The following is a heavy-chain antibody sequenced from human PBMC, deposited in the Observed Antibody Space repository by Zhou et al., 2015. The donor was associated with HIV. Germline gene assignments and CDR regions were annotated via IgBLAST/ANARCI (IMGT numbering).Heavy chain of an antibody. CDR2: INPYDSNT. J-gene: IGHJ4*02. CDR3: TRNLAQIKWGDY. D-gene: IGHD5-12*01. CDR1: GGTFRNHG. Sequence: QVQLVQSGAEVKKPGSSVKVSCKASGGTFRNHGISWVXQAPGQGFEWIGWINPYDSNTFYGRKFQDRVTLTTDTSTDTAYMELRNLRSDDTAIYYCTRNLAQIKWGDYWGQGTRVTVSS. V-gene: IGHV1-18*01.